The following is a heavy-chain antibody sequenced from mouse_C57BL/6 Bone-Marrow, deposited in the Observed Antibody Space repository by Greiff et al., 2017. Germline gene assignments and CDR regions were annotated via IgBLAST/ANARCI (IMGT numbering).Heavy chain of an antibody. V-gene: IGHV1-15*01. J-gene: IGHJ2*01. CDR2: IAPETGGT. Sequence: VQLQESGAELVRPGASVTLSCKASGYTFTDYEMHWVKQTPVHGLEWIGAIAPETGGTAYNQKFKGKAILTADKSSSTAYMELRSLTAEDSAVYYCTRGGDWGQGTTLTVSS. CDR1: GYTFTDYE. CDR3: TRGGD.